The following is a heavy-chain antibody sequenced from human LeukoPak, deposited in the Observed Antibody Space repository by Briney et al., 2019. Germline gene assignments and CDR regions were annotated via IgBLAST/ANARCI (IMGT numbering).Heavy chain of an antibody. J-gene: IGHJ6*02. Sequence: GGSLRLSCAASGFTFSSYEMNWVRQAPGKGLEWVSYTSTSGHTKYYADSVKGRFTISRANANSSLDLQMKRLRTDDTAVYYCARGDPVSGMDVWGQGTTVIVSS. CDR3: ARGDPVSGMDV. V-gene: IGHV3-48*03. CDR2: TSTSGHTK. CDR1: GFTFSSYE.